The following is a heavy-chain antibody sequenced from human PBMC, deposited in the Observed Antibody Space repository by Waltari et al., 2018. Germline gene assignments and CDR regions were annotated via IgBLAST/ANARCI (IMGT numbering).Heavy chain of an antibody. D-gene: IGHD3-10*01. V-gene: IGHV1-8*03. CDR2: MNPNSGNT. Sequence: QVQLVQSGSELKKPGASVKVSCKASGYTFTSYAMNWVRQAPGQGLEWMGWMNPNSGNTGYAQKFQGRVTITRNTSISTAYMELSSLRSEDTAVYYCARTDVWIVWGVTSGAFDIWGQGTMVTVSS. J-gene: IGHJ3*02. CDR3: ARTDVWIVWGVTSGAFDI. CDR1: GYTFTSYA.